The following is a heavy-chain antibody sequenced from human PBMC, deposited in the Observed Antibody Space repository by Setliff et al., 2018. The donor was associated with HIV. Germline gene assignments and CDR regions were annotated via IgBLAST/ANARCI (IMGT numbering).Heavy chain of an antibody. CDR2: INHSGST. CDR3: ARGRYRAAFDI. CDR1: GDSISSSAYY. J-gene: IGHJ3*02. V-gene: IGHV4-39*07. D-gene: IGHD2-2*02. Sequence: SETLSLTCTVSGDSISSSAYYWGWIRQPPGKGLEWIGEINHSGSTNYNPSLKSRVTISVDTSKNQFSLKLSSVTAADTAVYYCARGRYRAAFDIWGQGTMVTVSS.